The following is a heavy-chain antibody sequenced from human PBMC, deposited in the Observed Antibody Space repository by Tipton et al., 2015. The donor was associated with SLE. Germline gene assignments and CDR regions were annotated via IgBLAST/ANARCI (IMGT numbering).Heavy chain of an antibody. Sequence: TLSLTCTVSGGPITRGSYYWNWIRQPAGRGLEWIGRIYSGGSTNYNPSLKSRVTISVDTSRNQIYLKLNSVTAADTAVYYCARGVTADYWGQGTLVTVSS. CDR1: GGPITRGSYY. CDR2: IYSGGST. J-gene: IGHJ4*02. V-gene: IGHV4-61*02. D-gene: IGHD2-21*02. CDR3: ARGVTADY.